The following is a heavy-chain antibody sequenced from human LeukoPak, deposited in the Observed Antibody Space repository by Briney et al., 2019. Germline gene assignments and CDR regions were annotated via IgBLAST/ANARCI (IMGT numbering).Heavy chain of an antibody. CDR3: AKRYDSFGLFTNFDY. Sequence: GGSLRLSCAASGFIFSDYAMSWVRQAPGKGLEWVSGISGSGGGTYYAASVKDRFTVSRDNSQNTLYLQMNSLRAEDTAVYYCAKRYDSFGLFTNFDYWGQGTLVAVSS. CDR2: ISGSGGGT. J-gene: IGHJ4*02. V-gene: IGHV3-23*01. CDR1: GFIFSDYA. D-gene: IGHD3/OR15-3a*01.